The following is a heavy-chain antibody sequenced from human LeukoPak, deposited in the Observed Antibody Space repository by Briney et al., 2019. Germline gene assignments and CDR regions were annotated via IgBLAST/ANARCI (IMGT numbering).Heavy chain of an antibody. CDR1: GGSFSGYY. J-gene: IGHJ4*02. V-gene: IGHV4-34*01. Sequence: SETLSLTCAVYGGSFSGYYWSWIRQPPGKGLEWIGEINRSGSTNYNPSLKSRVTISVDTSKNQFSLKLSSVTAADTAVYYCARHVHTALNSYYFDYWGQGTLVTVSS. CDR2: INRSGST. CDR3: ARHVHTALNSYYFDY. D-gene: IGHD5-18*01.